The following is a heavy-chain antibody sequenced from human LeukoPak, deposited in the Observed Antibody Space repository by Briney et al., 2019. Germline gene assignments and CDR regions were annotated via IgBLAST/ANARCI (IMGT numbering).Heavy chain of an antibody. J-gene: IGHJ4*02. CDR2: INHSGST. CDR1: GASISGGGYS. CDR3: AVGWPGYFDY. Sequence: SQTVSLTCAVSGASISGGGYSWSWIRQPPGKGLEWIGEINHSGSTNYNPSLKSRVTISVDTSKNQFSLKLSSVTAADTAVYYCAVGWPGYFDYWGQGTLVTVSS. V-gene: IGHV4-30-2*01. D-gene: IGHD6-19*01.